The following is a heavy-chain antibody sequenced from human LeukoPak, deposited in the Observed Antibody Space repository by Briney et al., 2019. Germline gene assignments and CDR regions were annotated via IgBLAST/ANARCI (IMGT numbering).Heavy chain of an antibody. Sequence: ASVKVSCKASGGTFSSYAISWVRQAPGQGLEWMGRIIHILGIANYAQKLQGRVTITADKSTSTAYMDLSSVRSEDTAVYYCARGRQNYDFWSGYSHDAFDIWGQGTMVTVSS. CDR1: GGTFSSYA. J-gene: IGHJ3*02. D-gene: IGHD3-3*01. V-gene: IGHV1-69*04. CDR3: ARGRQNYDFWSGYSHDAFDI. CDR2: IIHILGIA.